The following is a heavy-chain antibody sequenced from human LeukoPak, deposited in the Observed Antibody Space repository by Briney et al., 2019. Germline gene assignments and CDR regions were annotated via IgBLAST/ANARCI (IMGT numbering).Heavy chain of an antibody. CDR1: GFTVRSNY. CDR2: IYSGGST. D-gene: IGHD3-22*01. Sequence: PGGSLRLSCAASGFTVRSNYMSWVRQAPGKGLEWVSVIYSGGSTYYADSVQGGFTISRDNSKNTLYLQMNSLRSEDTAVYYCARAYYYDSSGYPRSHDAFDIWGQGTMVTVSS. J-gene: IGHJ3*02. V-gene: IGHV3-53*01. CDR3: ARAYYYDSSGYPRSHDAFDI.